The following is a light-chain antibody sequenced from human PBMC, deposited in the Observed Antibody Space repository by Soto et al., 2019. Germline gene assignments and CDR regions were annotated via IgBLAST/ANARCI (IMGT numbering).Light chain of an antibody. Sequence: DIQMTQSPSSLSASVGERVTITCRASQSISSYLNWYQQKPGKAPKLLIYAASSLQSGVPSRFSGSGSGTDFTLTISSLQPEDFANYYCQQSYSTPFTFGTGTKVDIK. V-gene: IGKV1-39*01. CDR2: AAS. CDR3: QQSYSTPFT. J-gene: IGKJ3*01. CDR1: QSISSY.